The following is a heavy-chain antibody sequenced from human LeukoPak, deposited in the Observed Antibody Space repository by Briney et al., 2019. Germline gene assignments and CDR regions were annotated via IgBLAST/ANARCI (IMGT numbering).Heavy chain of an antibody. D-gene: IGHD4-17*01. CDR3: ARDHGTVTTSV. CDR1: GYTFTSYY. Sequence: PAASVKVSCKASGYTFTSYYMHWVRQAPGQGLEWMGIINPSGGSTSYAQKFQGRVTMTRDMSTSTVYMELSSLRAEDTAVYYCARDHGTVTTSVWGQGTLVTVSS. J-gene: IGHJ4*02. CDR2: INPSGGST. V-gene: IGHV1-46*01.